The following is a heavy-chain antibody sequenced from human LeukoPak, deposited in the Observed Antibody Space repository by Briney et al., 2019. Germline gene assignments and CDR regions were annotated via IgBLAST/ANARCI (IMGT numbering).Heavy chain of an antibody. V-gene: IGHV3-48*01. Sequence: PGGSLRLSCAASGFTFSSYSMNWVRQAPGKGLEWVSYISSSSSTIYYADSVKGRFTISRDNAKNSLYLQMNSLRAEDTAVYYCAADRYFDWLLHPDLFDYWGQGTLVTVSS. CDR3: AADRYFDWLLHPDLFDY. CDR1: GFTFSSYS. CDR2: ISSSSSTI. D-gene: IGHD3-9*01. J-gene: IGHJ4*02.